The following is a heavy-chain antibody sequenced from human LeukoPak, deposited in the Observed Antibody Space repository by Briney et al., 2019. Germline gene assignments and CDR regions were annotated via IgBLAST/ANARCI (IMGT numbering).Heavy chain of an antibody. D-gene: IGHD1-26*01. CDR2: IKEDGSEK. J-gene: IGHJ5*02. Sequence: QAGGSLRLSCAASGFTFSSHWMSWVRQAPGKGLEWVANIKEDGSEKYYVDSAKGRFTISRDNAKNSVYLQMNSLRAEDTAVYYCARDGPRGGSYHNWFDPWGQGTLVTVSS. CDR3: ARDGPRGGSYHNWFDP. V-gene: IGHV3-7*01. CDR1: GFTFSSHW.